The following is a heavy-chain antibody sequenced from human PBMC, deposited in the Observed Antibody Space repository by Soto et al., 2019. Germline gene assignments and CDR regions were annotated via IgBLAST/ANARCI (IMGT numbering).Heavy chain of an antibody. D-gene: IGHD2-21*01. Sequence: QVQLVESGGGVVQPGTSLRLSCAASGFAVSSYSVHWVRQAPGKGLEWVAAMSLDGNSRYFADSVKGRFTISRDTSKNTWSLQMNNLGPDDSAVYHFKSGRSVIANKDVEHWCQGTQVTVSS. CDR2: MSLDGNSR. J-gene: IGHJ1*01. CDR1: GFAVSSYS. CDR3: KSGRSVIANKDVEH. V-gene: IGHV3-30-3*01.